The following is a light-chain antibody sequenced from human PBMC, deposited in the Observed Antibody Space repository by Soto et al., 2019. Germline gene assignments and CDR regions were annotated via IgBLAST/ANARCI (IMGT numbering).Light chain of an antibody. CDR3: QQRSDWPLT. V-gene: IGKV3-11*01. J-gene: IGKJ4*01. Sequence: EIVLTQSPATLSLSPGERVTLSCRASRSVSTYFAWYQQKPGLAPRLLIYDASTRAAGIPARFSGSGSGTDFTLTISSLEPDDFAVYYCQQRSDWPLTFGGGTKVEIK. CDR1: RSVSTY. CDR2: DAS.